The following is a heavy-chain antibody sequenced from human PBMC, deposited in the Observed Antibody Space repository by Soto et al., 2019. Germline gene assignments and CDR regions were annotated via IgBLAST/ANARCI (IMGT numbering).Heavy chain of an antibody. CDR3: ARDFYDSRGDAFDF. Sequence: QVQLVQSGAEVKKPGASVKVSCKASGYTFTSYAMHWVRQAPGQRLEWMGWINAGNGNTKYSQKFQGRVTITRDTSASTAYMELSSLRSQDTAVYYCARDFYDSRGDAFDFWGQGTMVTVSS. CDR2: INAGNGNT. D-gene: IGHD3-22*01. J-gene: IGHJ3*01. V-gene: IGHV1-3*01. CDR1: GYTFTSYA.